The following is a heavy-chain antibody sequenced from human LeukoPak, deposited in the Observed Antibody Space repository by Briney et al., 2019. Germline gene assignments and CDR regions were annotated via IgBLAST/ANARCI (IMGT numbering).Heavy chain of an antibody. Sequence: TSETLSLTCSVSGASFSSYYWTWIRQPPGKGLEWIGYIDHSGSTNYNPSLKSRVTISADTSKNQFSLELSSVTAADTAVYYCARLKATVSIHAYFDYWGQGTLVTVSS. CDR3: ARLKATVSIHAYFDY. J-gene: IGHJ4*02. CDR1: GASFSSYY. V-gene: IGHV4-59*01. CDR2: IDHSGST. D-gene: IGHD5/OR15-5a*01.